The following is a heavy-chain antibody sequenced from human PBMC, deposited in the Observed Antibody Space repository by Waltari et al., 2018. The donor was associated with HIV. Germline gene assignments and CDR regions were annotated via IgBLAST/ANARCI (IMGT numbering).Heavy chain of an antibody. V-gene: IGHV3-33*01. CDR2: IWYDGSNK. CDR1: GFAFNNYG. D-gene: IGHD4-17*01. Sequence: QVQLVESGGGVVQPGRSLRLSCAASGFAFNNYGMHWVRQAQGKGLDGVAVIWYDGSNKYYADSVKGRFTISRDNSKNTVYLQMNSLRAEDTAVYYCARAAYGDYNSFDYWGQGTLATVSS. J-gene: IGHJ4*02. CDR3: ARAAYGDYNSFDY.